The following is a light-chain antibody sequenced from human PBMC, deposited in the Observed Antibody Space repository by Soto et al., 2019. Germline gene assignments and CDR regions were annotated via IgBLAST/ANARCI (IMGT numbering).Light chain of an antibody. CDR2: AAS. CDR3: QQYSSYLPLT. J-gene: IGKJ4*01. V-gene: IGKV1-8*01. CDR1: QGISSY. Sequence: AIRMTQSPSSLSASTGDRVTITCRASQGISSYLAWYQQKPGKAPKLLIYAASTLQSGVPSRFSGSGSGTDFTLTISCLQSEDFATYYCQQYSSYLPLTFGGGTKVEIK.